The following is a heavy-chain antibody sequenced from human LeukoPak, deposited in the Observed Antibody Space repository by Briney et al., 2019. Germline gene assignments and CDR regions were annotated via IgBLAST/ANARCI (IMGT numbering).Heavy chain of an antibody. CDR2: ISGSGGDA. CDR3: AKGLKGCSGSSCYYFFDF. CDR1: GFTFSNYA. D-gene: IGHD2-15*01. J-gene: IGHJ4*02. Sequence: GGSLRLSCAASGFTFSNYATNWVRQAPGKGGEGVSSISGSGGDAYYADSVKGRFTICRDSSKNTLDLQMNSLRAEDTAVYYCAKGLKGCSGSSCYYFFDFWGQGALITVSS. V-gene: IGHV3-23*01.